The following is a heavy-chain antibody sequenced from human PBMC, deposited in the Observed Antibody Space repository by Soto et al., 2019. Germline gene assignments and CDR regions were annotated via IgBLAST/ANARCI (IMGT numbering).Heavy chain of an antibody. V-gene: IGHV1-18*01. J-gene: IGHJ4*02. CDR2: ISAYNGNT. D-gene: IGHD2-21*02. CDR1: GYTFTSYG. Sequence: ASVKVSCKASGYTFTSYGISWVRQAPGQGLEWMGWISAYNGNTNYAQKLQGRVTMTTDTSTSTAYMELRSLRSDDTAVYYCARDLAYCGGDCRYYFDYRGQGTLVTVSS. CDR3: ARDLAYCGGDCRYYFDY.